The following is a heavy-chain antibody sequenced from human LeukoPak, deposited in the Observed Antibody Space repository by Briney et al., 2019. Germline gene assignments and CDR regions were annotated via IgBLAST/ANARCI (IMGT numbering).Heavy chain of an antibody. CDR3: AIVGPYNWPFDY. Sequence: ASLKCSCKADGNTFTSYAMKWAQQDPAQGLQWIRWINTNTGNPTYAQGFTGRFVFSLDTSVSTAYLQISSLKAEDTAVYYCAIVGPYNWPFDYWGQGTLVTVSS. CDR2: INTNTGNP. J-gene: IGHJ4*02. CDR1: GNTFTSYA. D-gene: IGHD1-20*01. V-gene: IGHV7-4-1*02.